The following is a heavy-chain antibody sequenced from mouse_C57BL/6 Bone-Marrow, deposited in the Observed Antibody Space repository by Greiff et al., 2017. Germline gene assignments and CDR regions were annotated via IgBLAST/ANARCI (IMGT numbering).Heavy chain of an antibody. Sequence: QVQLKQPGAELVRPGTSVKLSCKASGYTFTSYWMHWVQQRPGQGLAWIGVIDPSDSYTNYNQKFKGKATLTVDTSSSTAYMQLSSLTSEDSAVYYCARWGYDYDGAWFAYWGQGTLVTVSA. CDR3: ARWGYDYDGAWFAY. V-gene: IGHV1-59*01. D-gene: IGHD2-4*01. J-gene: IGHJ3*01. CDR2: IDPSDSYT. CDR1: GYTFTSYW.